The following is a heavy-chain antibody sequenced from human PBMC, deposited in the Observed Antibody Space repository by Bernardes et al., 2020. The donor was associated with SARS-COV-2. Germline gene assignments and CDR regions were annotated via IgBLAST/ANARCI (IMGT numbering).Heavy chain of an antibody. D-gene: IGHD7-27*01. Sequence: SVKVSCKASGFTFTSSAVQWVRQARGQRLEWIGWIVVGSGHTNYAQKFQERVTITRDMSTSTAYMELSSLRSEDTAVYYCAAAPTIWGYGMDVWGQGTTVTVSS. J-gene: IGHJ6*02. CDR1: GFTFTSSA. V-gene: IGHV1-58*01. CDR3: AAAPTIWGYGMDV. CDR2: IVVGSGHT.